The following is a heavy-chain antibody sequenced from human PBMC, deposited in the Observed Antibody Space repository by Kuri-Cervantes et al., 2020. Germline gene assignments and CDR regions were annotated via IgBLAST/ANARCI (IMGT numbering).Heavy chain of an antibody. Sequence: GESPKIPCAASGFTVSSNYMSWVRQAPGKGLEWVSVIYSGGSIYYADTVRGRFTISRDNSKNTLYLQMNSLRARETAGYYCARVYSRWGLDYWGQGTLVTVSS. CDR2: IYSGGSI. J-gene: IGHJ4*02. CDR3: ARVYSRWGLDY. V-gene: IGHV3-66*02. D-gene: IGHD6-13*01. CDR1: GFTVSSNY.